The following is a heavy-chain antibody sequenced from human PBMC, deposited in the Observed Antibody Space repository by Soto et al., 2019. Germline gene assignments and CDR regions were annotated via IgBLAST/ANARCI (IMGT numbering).Heavy chain of an antibody. V-gene: IGHV4-34*01. CDR3: ARGLISGSHYSGGWYYFDS. CDR2: INHSGSA. Sequence: SDTLSLTCDVYGGSFSGYIWTWIRQTPVKGLQWIGQINHSGSANYNPSLKSRVTISVHTSNSQFSLELSSVTAADTAVYYCARGLISGSHYSGGWYYFDSWGKGTQVTVS. CDR1: GGSFSGYI. J-gene: IGHJ4*02. D-gene: IGHD1-26*01.